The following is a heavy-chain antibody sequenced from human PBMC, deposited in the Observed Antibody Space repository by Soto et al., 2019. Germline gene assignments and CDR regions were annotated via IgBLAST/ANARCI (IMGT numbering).Heavy chain of an antibody. Sequence: QVQLVQSGAEVKKPGASVKVSCKASGYSFITSYHMHWVRQAPGQGLEWMGIINPTGSMTRYSQKFQGRRTMTRDTSTATEYMELSNLTSEDTAVYFCARDTGYDHDAFDIWGQGTRVTVSS. V-gene: IGHV1-46*01. J-gene: IGHJ3*02. CDR3: ARDTGYDHDAFDI. CDR2: INPTGSMT. CDR1: GYSFITSYH. D-gene: IGHD5-12*01.